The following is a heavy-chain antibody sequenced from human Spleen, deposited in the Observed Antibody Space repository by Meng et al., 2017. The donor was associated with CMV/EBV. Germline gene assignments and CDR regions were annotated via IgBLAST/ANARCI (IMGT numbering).Heavy chain of an antibody. Sequence: GESLKISCAASGFTFSSHEMNWVRQAPGKGLEWVSYISSSGITIHYADSVKGRFTISRDNAKNSLYLQMNSLRAEDTAVDYCARDFWSGYYWDTFDIWGQGQWSPSPQ. V-gene: IGHV3-48*03. CDR2: ISSSGITI. CDR1: GFTFSSHE. J-gene: IGHJ3*02. D-gene: IGHD3-3*01. CDR3: ARDFWSGYYWDTFDI.